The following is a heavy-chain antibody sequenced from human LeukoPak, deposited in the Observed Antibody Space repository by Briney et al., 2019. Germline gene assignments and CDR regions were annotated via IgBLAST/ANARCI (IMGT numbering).Heavy chain of an antibody. CDR2: VFYSGTT. D-gene: IGHD6-13*01. CDR3: ARRRAGIAGPFDY. CDR1: GAPFMVGEN. Sequence: SETLSLTWGSPGAPFMVGENNGAGFGHPQGRGRRGMGNVFYSGTTYKNPSLQSRLTIAVDTSKNQFSLKLTSVTATDTAVYFCARRRAGIAGPFDYWGQGILVAVSS. V-gene: IGHV4-39*01. J-gene: IGHJ4*02.